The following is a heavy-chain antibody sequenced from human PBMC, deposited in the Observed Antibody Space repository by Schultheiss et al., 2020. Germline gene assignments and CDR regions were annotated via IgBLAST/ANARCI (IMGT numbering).Heavy chain of an antibody. CDR2: IYTSGST. V-gene: IGHV4-61*02. CDR3: ARDKEEATINYYYYYGMDV. Sequence: SETLSLTCTVSGGSISSGSYYWSWIRQPAGKGLEWIGRIYTSGSTNYNPSLKSRVTISVDTSNNQFSLQLNSVTPEDTAVYYCARDKEEATINYYYYYGMDVWGQGTTVTVSS. CDR1: GGSISSGSYY. J-gene: IGHJ6*02. D-gene: IGHD5-12*01.